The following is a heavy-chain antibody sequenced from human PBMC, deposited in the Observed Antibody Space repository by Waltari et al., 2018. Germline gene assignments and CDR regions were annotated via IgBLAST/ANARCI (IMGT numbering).Heavy chain of an antibody. D-gene: IGHD6-13*01. CDR1: GGSISSSSYY. CDR3: ARDHAAAGPEDYYYMDV. CDR2: IYYSGST. V-gene: IGHV4-39*07. J-gene: IGHJ6*03. Sequence: QLQLQESGPGLVKPSETLSLTCTVSGGSISSSSYYWGWLRQPPGKGLEWIGSIYYSGSTYYNPSLKSRVTISVDTSKNQFSLKLSSVTAADTAVYYCARDHAAAGPEDYYYMDVWGKGTTVTISS.